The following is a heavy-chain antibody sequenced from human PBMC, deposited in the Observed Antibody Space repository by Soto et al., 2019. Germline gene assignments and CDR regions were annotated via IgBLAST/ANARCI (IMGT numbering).Heavy chain of an antibody. CDR1: GYTFTSYG. CDR3: ARATTVPKYYYYGMDV. D-gene: IGHD4-4*01. Sequence: ASVKVSCKASGYTFTSYGISWVRQAPGQGLEWMGWISAYNGNTNYAQKFQGRVTITADESTSTAYMELSSLRSEDTAVYYCARATTVPKYYYYGMDVWGQGTTVTVSS. V-gene: IGHV1-18*01. J-gene: IGHJ6*02. CDR2: ISAYNGNT.